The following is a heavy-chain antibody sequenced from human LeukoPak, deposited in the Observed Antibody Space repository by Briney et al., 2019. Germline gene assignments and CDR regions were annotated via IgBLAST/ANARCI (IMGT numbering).Heavy chain of an antibody. Sequence: SETLSLTCTVSGGPISSGGYYWSWIRQHPGKGLEWIGYIYYSGSTYYNPSLKSRLTLSVDTSKNQFSLKLSSVTAADTAVYYCARADDSGYYFDYWGQGTLVTVSS. CDR1: GGPISSGGYY. J-gene: IGHJ4*02. CDR2: IYYSGST. V-gene: IGHV4-31*03. D-gene: IGHD1-26*01. CDR3: ARADDSGYYFDY.